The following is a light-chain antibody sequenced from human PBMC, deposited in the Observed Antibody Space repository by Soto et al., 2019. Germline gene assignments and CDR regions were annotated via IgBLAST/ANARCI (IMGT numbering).Light chain of an antibody. CDR3: QQRSYWPWT. Sequence: EIVLTQSPATLSLSPGERATLSCRASQSVSSYLAWYQQKPGQAPRLLIYDASNRATGIPARFSGSGSGTDCTRTISSLEPEDFEVDYCQQRSYWPWTFGQGTKVDIK. CDR1: QSVSSY. CDR2: DAS. V-gene: IGKV3-11*01. J-gene: IGKJ1*01.